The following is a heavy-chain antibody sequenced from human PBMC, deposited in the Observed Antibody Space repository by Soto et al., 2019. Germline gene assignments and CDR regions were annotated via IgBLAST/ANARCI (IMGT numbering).Heavy chain of an antibody. CDR2: IIPIFGTA. Sequence: QVQLVQSGAEVKKPGSSVKVSCKASGGTFSSYAINWVRQAPGQGLEWMGGIIPIFGTADYAQKFQGRVTITADESTTTAYMQLSSLRSEDTAVYYCASVAAKYYYYGMDVWGQGTTVTVFS. V-gene: IGHV1-69*12. D-gene: IGHD1-26*01. J-gene: IGHJ6*02. CDR3: ASVAAKYYYYGMDV. CDR1: GGTFSSYA.